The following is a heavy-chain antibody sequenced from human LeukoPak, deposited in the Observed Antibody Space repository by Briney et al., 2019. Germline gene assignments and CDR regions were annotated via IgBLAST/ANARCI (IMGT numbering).Heavy chain of an antibody. CDR2: IYTSGST. J-gene: IGHJ3*01. V-gene: IGHV4-61*02. CDR1: SVSISSGSYF. CDR3: AGYYNSSGPMGYCT. Sequence: SETLSLTSTVSSVSISSGSYFWSCTRQPAGRGLEWIGCIYTSGSTKYNPSLNSRATISLATTRNQFSLKLSSVTAADTAVYYCAGYYNSSGPMGYCTWGQGKTGTVSS. D-gene: IGHD3-22*01.